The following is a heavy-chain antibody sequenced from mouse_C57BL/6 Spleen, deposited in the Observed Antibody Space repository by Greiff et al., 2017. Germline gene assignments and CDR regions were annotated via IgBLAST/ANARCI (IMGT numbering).Heavy chain of an antibody. J-gene: IGHJ4*01. CDR2: INYDGSST. Sequence: EVKVVESEGGLVQPGSSMKLSCTASGFTFSDYYMAWVRQVPEKGLEWVANINYDGSSTYYLDSLKSRFIISRDNAKNILYLQMSSLKSEDTATYYCAREDYDYLYAMDYWGQGTSVTVSS. CDR1: GFTFSDYY. D-gene: IGHD2-4*01. CDR3: AREDYDYLYAMDY. V-gene: IGHV5-16*01.